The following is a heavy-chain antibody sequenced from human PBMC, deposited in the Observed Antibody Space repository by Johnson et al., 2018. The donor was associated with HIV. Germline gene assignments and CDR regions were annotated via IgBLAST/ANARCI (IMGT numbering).Heavy chain of an antibody. Sequence: VQLLESGGGVVPPARSLSLSCPSSGFTFSSYATHSVRQAPGKGLEWVAVISYDGSNQYYADSVKGRFTISRDNSKNTLYLQMNSLRAEDTAVYYCARGGYYYDSSGPEDAFDIWGQGTMVTVSS. CDR2: ISYDGSNQ. V-gene: IGHV3-30*04. CDR3: ARGGYYYDSSGPEDAFDI. CDR1: GFTFSSYA. J-gene: IGHJ3*02. D-gene: IGHD3-22*01.